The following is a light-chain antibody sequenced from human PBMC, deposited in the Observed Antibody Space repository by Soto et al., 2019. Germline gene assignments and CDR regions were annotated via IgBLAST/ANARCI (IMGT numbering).Light chain of an antibody. CDR2: DVS. V-gene: IGLV2-14*01. Sequence: QSVLTQPASVSGSPGQSITISCTGTSSDVGDYDYVSWYQQQPGKAPQLMIYDVSDRPSGVPNRFSGSKSGNTASLTISGLQAEDAADYYCSSYTGTSTLVFGGGTKLTVL. J-gene: IGLJ2*01. CDR1: SSDVGDYDY. CDR3: SSYTGTSTLV.